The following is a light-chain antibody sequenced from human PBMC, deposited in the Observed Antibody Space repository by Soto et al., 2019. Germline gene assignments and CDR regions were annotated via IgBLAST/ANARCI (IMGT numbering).Light chain of an antibody. V-gene: IGKV1-6*01. CDR3: LQDYHHART. J-gene: IGKJ4*01. Sequence: AIQMTQSPSSLSASVGDRVTITCRASQGIRNDLGWYQQKPGKAPKLLIYAASSLQSGVPSRFSGSGSGTDFTLTSSSQQAEYVANYCYLQDYHHARTFGGGTKVEIK. CDR1: QGIRND. CDR2: AAS.